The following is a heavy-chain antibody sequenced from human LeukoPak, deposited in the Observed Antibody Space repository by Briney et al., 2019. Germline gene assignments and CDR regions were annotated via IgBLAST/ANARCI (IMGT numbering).Heavy chain of an antibody. CDR1: GGSISSGSDY. V-gene: IGHV4-61*02. CDR2: IYTSGST. J-gene: IGHJ4*02. D-gene: IGHD2-2*01. Sequence: SETLSLTCTVAGGSISSGSDYWSWIRQPAGKGLEWIGRIYTSGSTNYNPSLKSRVTISVDTSKNQFSLKLSSVTAADTAVYYCAGRGYCSSTSCYDYWGQGTLVTVSS. CDR3: AGRGYCSSTSCYDY.